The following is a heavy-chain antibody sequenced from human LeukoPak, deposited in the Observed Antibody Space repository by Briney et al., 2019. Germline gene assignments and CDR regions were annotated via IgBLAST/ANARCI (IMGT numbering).Heavy chain of an antibody. D-gene: IGHD3-3*01. J-gene: IGHJ5*02. V-gene: IGHV3-23*01. Sequence: GGSLRLSCAVSGFSVSNNYMNWVRQAPGKGLEWVSAISGSGGSTYYADSVKGRFTISRDNSKNTLYLQMNSLRAEDTAVYYCAKLRIGYDFWSGYYAPNWFDPWGQGTLVTVSS. CDR3: AKLRIGYDFWSGYYAPNWFDP. CDR2: ISGSGGST. CDR1: GFSVSNNY.